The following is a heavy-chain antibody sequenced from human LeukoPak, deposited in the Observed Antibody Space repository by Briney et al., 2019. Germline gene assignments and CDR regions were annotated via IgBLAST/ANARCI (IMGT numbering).Heavy chain of an antibody. CDR2: IYYSGST. J-gene: IGHJ6*03. CDR1: GGSISSYY. V-gene: IGHV4-59*01. CDR3: ARVKGVRFLEWLLKGGYYYMDV. D-gene: IGHD3-3*01. Sequence: SETLSLTCTVAGGSISSYYWSWIRQPPGKGLEWIGYIYYSGSTNCNPSLKSRVTISVDTSTNQFSLKLSSVTAADTAVYYCARVKGVRFLEWLLKGGYYYMDVWGKGTTVTVSS.